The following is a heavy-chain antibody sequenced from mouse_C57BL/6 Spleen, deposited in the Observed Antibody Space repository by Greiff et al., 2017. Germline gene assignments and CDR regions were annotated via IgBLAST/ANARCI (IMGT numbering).Heavy chain of an antibody. Sequence: QVKLQQSGAELARPGASVKLSCKASGYTFTSYGISWVQQRPGQGLEWIGEIYPRSGNTYYTEKLKGKATLTADKSSSTAYMELRSLTSEDSAVYFCARSYDGYLAYWGQGTLVTVSA. CDR3: ARSYDGYLAY. D-gene: IGHD2-3*01. J-gene: IGHJ3*01. V-gene: IGHV1-81*01. CDR1: GYTFTSYG. CDR2: IYPRSGNT.